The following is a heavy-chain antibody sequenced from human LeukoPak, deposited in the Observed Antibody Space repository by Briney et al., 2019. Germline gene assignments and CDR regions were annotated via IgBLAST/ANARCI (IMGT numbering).Heavy chain of an antibody. CDR1: GYTFTGYY. V-gene: IGHV1-2*02. J-gene: IGHJ5*02. CDR2: INPNSGGT. Sequence: ASVKVSCKASGYTFTGYYMHWVRQAPGQGLEWMGWINPNSGGTNYAQKFRGRVTMTRDTSISTAYMELSRLRSDDTAVYYCARDPPYYDILTGYLPLRFDPWGQGTPVTVSS. D-gene: IGHD3-9*01. CDR3: ARDPPYYDILTGYLPLRFDP.